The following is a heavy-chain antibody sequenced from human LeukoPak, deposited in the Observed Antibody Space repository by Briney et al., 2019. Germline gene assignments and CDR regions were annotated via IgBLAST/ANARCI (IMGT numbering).Heavy chain of an antibody. V-gene: IGHV3-21*01. Sequence: GGSLRLSCAASGFTFSSYSMNWVRQAPGKGLEWVSSISSSSSYIYYADSVKGRFTISRDNAKNSLYLQMNSLRAEDTAVYYCARTYYDFWSGYYLHYFDYWGQGTLVTVSS. CDR2: ISSSSSYI. D-gene: IGHD3-3*01. J-gene: IGHJ4*02. CDR1: GFTFSSYS. CDR3: ARTYYDFWSGYYLHYFDY.